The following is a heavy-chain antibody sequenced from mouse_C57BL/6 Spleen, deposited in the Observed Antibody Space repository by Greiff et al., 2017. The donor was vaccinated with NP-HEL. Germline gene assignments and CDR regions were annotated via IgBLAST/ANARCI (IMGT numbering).Heavy chain of an antibody. J-gene: IGHJ2*01. CDR3: AKLGRGRYFDY. D-gene: IGHD4-1*01. V-gene: IGHV1-50*01. CDR2: IDPSDSYT. CDR1: GYTFTSYW. Sequence: QVQLQQPGAELVKPGASVKLSCKASGYTFTSYWMQWVKQRPGQGLEWIGEIDPSDSYTNYNQKFKGKATLTVDTSSSTAYMQLSSLTSEDSAVYYCAKLGRGRYFDYWGQGTTLTVSS.